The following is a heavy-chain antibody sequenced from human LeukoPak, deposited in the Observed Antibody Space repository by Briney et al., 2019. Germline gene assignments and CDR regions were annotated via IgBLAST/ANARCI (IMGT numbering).Heavy chain of an antibody. D-gene: IGHD1-26*01. CDR2: IIPIFGTA. V-gene: IGHV1-69*01. CDR1: GGTFSSYA. J-gene: IGHJ4*02. CDR3: ARVKGTRVAALAYYFDY. Sequence: GSSVKVSCKASGGTFSSYAISWVRQAPGHGLEWMGGIIPIFGTANYAQKFQGRVTITADESTSTAYMELSSLRSEDAAVYYCARVKGTRVAALAYYFDYWGQGTLVTVSS.